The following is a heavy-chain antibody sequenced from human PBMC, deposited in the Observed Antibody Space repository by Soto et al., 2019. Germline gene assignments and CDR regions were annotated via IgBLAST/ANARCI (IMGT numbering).Heavy chain of an antibody. CDR3: ARMGGRGQAWYYYGMDV. D-gene: IGHD1-26*01. V-gene: IGHV3-53*01. CDR2: IYSGGST. J-gene: IGHJ6*02. CDR1: GFTVSSNY. Sequence: VGSLRLSCAASGFTVSSNYMSWVRQAPGKGLEWVSVIYSGGSTYYADSVKGRFTISRDNSKNTLYLQMNSLRAEDTAVYYCARMGGRGQAWYYYGMDVWGQGTTVTVSS.